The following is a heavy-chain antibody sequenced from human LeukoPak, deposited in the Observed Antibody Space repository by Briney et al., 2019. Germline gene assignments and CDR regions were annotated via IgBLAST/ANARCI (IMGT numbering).Heavy chain of an antibody. Sequence: PPASVKVSCKASGYTFTSYGISWVRQAPGQGLEWMGWISAYNGNTNYAQKLQGRVTMTTDTSTSTAYMELRSLRSDDTAVYYCARSPVPAAIRDYYYYMDVWGKGTTVTVSS. D-gene: IGHD2-2*01. CDR1: GYTFTSYG. J-gene: IGHJ6*03. CDR2: ISAYNGNT. CDR3: ARSPVPAAIRDYYYYMDV. V-gene: IGHV1-18*01.